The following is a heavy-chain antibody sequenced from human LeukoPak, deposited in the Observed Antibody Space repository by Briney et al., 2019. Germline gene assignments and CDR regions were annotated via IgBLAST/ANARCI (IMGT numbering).Heavy chain of an antibody. J-gene: IGHJ4*02. Sequence: GGSLRLSCATSGFTFSDYAMNWVRQAPGKGLEWVSGISGSGDKTYYAASVKGRFTISRDNSKNTLFLQVNSLRAEDTAEYYCAKGPHTITWRIESWGQGTLVTVSS. CDR2: ISGSGDKT. CDR3: AKGPHTITWRIES. CDR1: GFTFSDYA. V-gene: IGHV3-23*01.